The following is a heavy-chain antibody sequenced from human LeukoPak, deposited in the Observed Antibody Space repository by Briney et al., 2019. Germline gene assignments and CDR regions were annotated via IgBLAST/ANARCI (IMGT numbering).Heavy chain of an antibody. CDR3: ARESERSGWYDY. CDR1: GFTFDDYA. Sequence: GGSLRLSCAASGFTFDDYAMHWVRQAPGKGLEWVSLISGDGGSTYYADSVKGRFTISRDNSKNSLYLQMSSLRSEDTALYYCARESERSGWYDYWGQGTLVTVSS. D-gene: IGHD6-19*01. J-gene: IGHJ4*02. CDR2: ISGDGGST. V-gene: IGHV3-43*02.